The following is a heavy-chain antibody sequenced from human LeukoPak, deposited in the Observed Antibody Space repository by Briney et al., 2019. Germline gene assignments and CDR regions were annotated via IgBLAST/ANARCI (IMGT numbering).Heavy chain of an antibody. CDR1: GFTFSSYG. D-gene: IGHD3-10*01. Sequence: GGSLRLSCAASGFTFSSYGMNWVRQAPGKGLEWVSSISSSSSYMYYADSVKGRFTISRDNAKNSLYLQMNSLRAEDTAVYYCARDVSWFGDPLWGQGTLVTVSS. V-gene: IGHV3-21*01. CDR2: ISSSSSYM. J-gene: IGHJ4*02. CDR3: ARDVSWFGDPL.